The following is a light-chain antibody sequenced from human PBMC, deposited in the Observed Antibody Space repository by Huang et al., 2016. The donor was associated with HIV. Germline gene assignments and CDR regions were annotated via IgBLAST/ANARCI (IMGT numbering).Light chain of an antibody. J-gene: IGKJ5*01. CDR2: GAS. CDR1: QSISRSY. V-gene: IGKV3-20*01. Sequence: IVLTQSPGPLSVSPGERAALSCRASQSISRSYLVWYQQKPGQAPRLLIYGASSRATGIPDRFSGSGCGGDFTLTISRLEPEDFAVYFCQQYHSSPVTFGQGTRLEIK. CDR3: QQYHSSPVT.